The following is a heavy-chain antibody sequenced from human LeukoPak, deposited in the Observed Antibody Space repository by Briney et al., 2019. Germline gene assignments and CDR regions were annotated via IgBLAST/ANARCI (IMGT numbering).Heavy chain of an antibody. J-gene: IGHJ3*02. D-gene: IGHD6-13*01. CDR3: ARTSSSWYNGFDI. V-gene: IGHV3-20*01. Sequence: GGSLRLSCAASGFTFDEYGMSWVRQAPGKGLEWVSGINWNGGSTGYADSVKGRFTISRDNAKNFLYLQTNSLRAEDTALYHCARTSSSWYNGFDIWGQGKMVTVSS. CDR2: INWNGGST. CDR1: GFTFDEYG.